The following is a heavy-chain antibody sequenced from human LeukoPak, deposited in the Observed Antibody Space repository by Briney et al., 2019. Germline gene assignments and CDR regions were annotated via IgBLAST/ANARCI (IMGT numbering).Heavy chain of an antibody. CDR2: IYYSGST. J-gene: IGHJ6*02. D-gene: IGHD3-10*01. Sequence: SETLSLTCSVSGGSISSYYWSWIRQPPGKGLEWIGYIYYSGSTNYNPSLKSRVTISVDTSKNQFSLKLSSVTAADTAVYYCARQVYGSGGIDYYYYYGMDVWGQGTTVTVSS. CDR3: ARQVYGSGGIDYYYYYGMDV. V-gene: IGHV4-59*08. CDR1: GGSISSYY.